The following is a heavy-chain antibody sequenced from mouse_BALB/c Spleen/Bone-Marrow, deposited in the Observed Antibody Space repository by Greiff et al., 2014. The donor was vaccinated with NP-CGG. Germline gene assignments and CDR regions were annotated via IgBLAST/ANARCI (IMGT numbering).Heavy chain of an antibody. CDR3: ASYDYGYYFDY. V-gene: IGHV14-3*02. CDR1: GFNIKDTY. Sequence: EVQVVESGAEPVKPGATVKLSCTASGFNIKDTYMHWVKQRPEQGLEWIGRIDPANGNTKYDPKFQGKATITADTSSNTAYLQLSSLTSEDTAVYYCASYDYGYYFDYWGQGTTLTVSS. D-gene: IGHD2-4*01. CDR2: IDPANGNT. J-gene: IGHJ2*01.